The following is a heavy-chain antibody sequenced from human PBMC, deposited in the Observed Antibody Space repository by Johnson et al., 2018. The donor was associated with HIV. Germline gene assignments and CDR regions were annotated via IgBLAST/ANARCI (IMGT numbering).Heavy chain of an antibody. J-gene: IGHJ3*02. Sequence: VQLVESGGGLVQPGGSLRLSCAASGFTVSSNYMSWVRQAPGKGLEWVSVIYSGGSTYYADSVKGRFTISRDNSKNTLYLQMNSRGDEDTAVYYCAKQLAGHDAFDIWGQGTMVTVSS. V-gene: IGHV3-66*02. CDR1: GFTVSSNY. D-gene: IGHD6-6*01. CDR2: IYSGGST. CDR3: AKQLAGHDAFDI.